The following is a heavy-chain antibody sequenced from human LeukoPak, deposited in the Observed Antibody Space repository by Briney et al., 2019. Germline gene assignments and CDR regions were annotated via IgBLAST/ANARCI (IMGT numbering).Heavy chain of an antibody. Sequence: PSETLSLTCSVSGDSVDSYYWSWIRKPPAKALDLIGLSHGSGNTRYSPSLRGRATVSVDTSKNQVSLKLASVTAADSAVYFCSRHGRHLWDGDSHYYAFELWGQGTLVTVSS. CDR3: SRHGRHLWDGDSHYYAFEL. CDR2: SHGSGNT. CDR1: GDSVDSYY. V-gene: IGHV4-59*08. D-gene: IGHD1-26*01. J-gene: IGHJ3*01.